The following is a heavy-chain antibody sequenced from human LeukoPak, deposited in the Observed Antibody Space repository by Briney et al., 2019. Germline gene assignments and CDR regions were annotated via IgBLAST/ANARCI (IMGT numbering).Heavy chain of an antibody. CDR1: GGSFSGYY. D-gene: IGHD3-16*01. J-gene: IGHJ3*02. V-gene: IGHV4-34*01. Sequence: PSETLSLTCAVYGGSFSGYYWSWIRQPPGKGLEWIGEINHSGSTNYNPSLKGRVTISVDTSKNQFSLKLSSVTAADTAVYYCARGPLLGAFDIWGQGTMVTVSS. CDR3: ARGPLLGAFDI. CDR2: INHSGST.